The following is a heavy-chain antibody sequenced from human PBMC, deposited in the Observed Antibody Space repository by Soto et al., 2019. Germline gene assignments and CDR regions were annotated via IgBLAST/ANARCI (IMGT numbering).Heavy chain of an antibody. CDR2: IYTAGGT. J-gene: IGHJ5*02. Sequence: EVQLVETGGGLIQPGGSLRLSCAASGFTVSNTYMTWVRQPPGKGLECVSVIYTAGGTNYADSVKGRFIISRDNSKNTRYLQMNSLRDEDTAVYYCARALPVAKGGFDPWGQGTLVTVSS. D-gene: IGHD2-2*01. CDR1: GFTVSNTY. CDR3: ARALPVAKGGFDP. V-gene: IGHV3-53*02.